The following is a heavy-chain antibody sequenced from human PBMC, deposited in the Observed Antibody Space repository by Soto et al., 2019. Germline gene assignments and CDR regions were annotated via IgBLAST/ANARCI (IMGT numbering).Heavy chain of an antibody. J-gene: IGHJ4*02. CDR2: INHSGSN. D-gene: IGHD1-26*01. V-gene: IGHV4-34*01. CDR3: AGTPLGVGATTSVLHDY. CDR1: GGSFSGYY. Sequence: QVQLQQWGAGLLKPSETLSLTCAVYGGSFSGYYWRWIRQPPGKGLEWIGEINHSGSNNYNPSHNGRVTISVDTSKNQFSLKLSSVTAADTAVYYCAGTPLGVGATTSVLHDYWGQGTLVTVSS.